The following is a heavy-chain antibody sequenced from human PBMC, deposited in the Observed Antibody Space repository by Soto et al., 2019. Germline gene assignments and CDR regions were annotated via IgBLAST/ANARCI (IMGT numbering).Heavy chain of an antibody. Sequence: QVQVVESGGGVVQPGKSLRLSCAASGFSFSSYAMHWVRQAPGKGLEWVASISFDSTTIYYGDSVKGRFTVSRDNSKSTLYLHMNSLRGEDTAVYQCTKGPWHLAHGHYFDYWGQGTLVTVSS. V-gene: IGHV3-30*18. CDR2: ISFDSTTI. CDR3: TKGPWHLAHGHYFDY. D-gene: IGHD5-12*01. CDR1: GFSFSSYA. J-gene: IGHJ4*02.